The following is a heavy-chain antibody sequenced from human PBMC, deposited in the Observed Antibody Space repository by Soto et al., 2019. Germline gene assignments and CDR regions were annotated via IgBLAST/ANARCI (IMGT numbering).Heavy chain of an antibody. J-gene: IGHJ3*02. V-gene: IGHV3-23*01. CDR3: AKRDQGQWLGGAFDI. Sequence: PGGSLRLSCAASGLTFSSYAMSWVRQAPGKGLEWVSAISGSGGSTYYADSVKGRFTISRDNSKNTLYLQMNSLRAEDTAVYYCAKRDQGQWLGGAFDIWGQGTMVTVSS. CDR2: ISGSGGST. CDR1: GLTFSSYA. D-gene: IGHD6-19*01.